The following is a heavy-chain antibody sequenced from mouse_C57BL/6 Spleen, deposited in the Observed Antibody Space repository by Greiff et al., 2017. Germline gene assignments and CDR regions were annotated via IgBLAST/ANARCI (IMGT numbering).Heavy chain of an antibody. Sequence: LVESGASVKIPCKASGYTFTDYNMDWVKQSHGKSLEWIGDINPNNGGTIYNQKFKGKATLTVDKSSSTAYMELRSLTSEDTAVYDCARHDYGSRWFAYWGQGTLVTVSA. D-gene: IGHD1-1*01. CDR3: ARHDYGSRWFAY. CDR2: INPNNGGT. J-gene: IGHJ3*01. CDR1: GYTFTDYN. V-gene: IGHV1-18*01.